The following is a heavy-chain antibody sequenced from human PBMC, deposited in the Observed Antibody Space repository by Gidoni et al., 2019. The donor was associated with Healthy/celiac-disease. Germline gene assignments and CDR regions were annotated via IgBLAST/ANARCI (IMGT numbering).Heavy chain of an antibody. J-gene: IGHJ4*02. V-gene: IGHV6-1*01. Sequence: QVHLQQSGPGLVKPSQTLSLTCAIPGDSVSSNNAAWNWIRQSPSRGLEWLGRPLYRSEWYDAYAVSEKSRITINPDTSKNQFSLQLNSVTPEDTAVYYCAKGIAVAGTFDYWGQGTLATSPQ. D-gene: IGHD6-19*01. CDR1: GDSVSSNNAA. CDR2: PLYRSEWYD. CDR3: AKGIAVAGTFDY.